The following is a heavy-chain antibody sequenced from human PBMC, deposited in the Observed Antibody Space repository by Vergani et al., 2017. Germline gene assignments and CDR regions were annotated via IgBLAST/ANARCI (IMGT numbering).Heavy chain of an antibody. J-gene: IGHJ3*02. Sequence: QLQLPESGSGLVKPSQTLSLTCAVSGGSISSGGYSWSWIRQPPGKGLEWIGYIYHSGSTYYNPSLKSRVTISVDTSKNQFSLKLSSVTAADTAVYYCARHYYDSSGYYLDAFDIWGQGTMVTVSS. V-gene: IGHV4-30-2*03. CDR3: ARHYYDSSGYYLDAFDI. D-gene: IGHD3-22*01. CDR2: IYHSGST. CDR1: GGSISSGGYS.